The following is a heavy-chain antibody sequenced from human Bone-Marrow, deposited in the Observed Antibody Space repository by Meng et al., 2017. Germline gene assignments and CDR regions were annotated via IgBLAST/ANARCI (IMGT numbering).Heavy chain of an antibody. V-gene: IGHV3-21*01. Sequence: GESLKISCAASGFTFSSYSMNWVRQAPGKGLEWVSSISSSSYIYYADSVKGRFTISRDNAKNSLYLQMNSLRAEDTAVYYCARGEVNSSGWYVSYYYYYGMDVWGQGTTVTVSS. J-gene: IGHJ6*02. CDR2: ISSSSYI. CDR1: GFTFSSYS. D-gene: IGHD6-19*01. CDR3: ARGEVNSSGWYVSYYYYYGMDV.